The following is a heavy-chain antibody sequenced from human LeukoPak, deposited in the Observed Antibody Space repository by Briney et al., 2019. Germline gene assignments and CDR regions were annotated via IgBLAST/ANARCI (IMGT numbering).Heavy chain of an antibody. V-gene: IGHV4-4*07. CDR3: GRSSTYCSSTSCYGGSWDY. D-gene: IGHD2-2*01. CDR2: IYSSGSP. J-gene: IGHJ4*02. Sequence: PSETLSLTCTVPGGSISSYYWSWLRQPAGKGLEWIGRIYSSGSPNYNPSLKGRVTMSVDTSKNQFALKLSSVTAADTAVYYCGRSSTYCSSTSCYGGSWDYWGQGTLVTVSS. CDR1: GGSISSYY.